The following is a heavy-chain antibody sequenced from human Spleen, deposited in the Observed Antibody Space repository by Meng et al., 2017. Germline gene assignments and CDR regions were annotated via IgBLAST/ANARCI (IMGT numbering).Heavy chain of an antibody. Sequence: HLQLQESGPGLVKPSETLSLTCTVSGGSISSSSYYWGWIRQPPGKGLEWIGSIYYSGSTYYNPSLKSRVTISVDTSKNQFSLKLSSVTAADTAVYYCARDPKTGVDYWGQGTLVTVSS. CDR1: GGSISSSSYY. J-gene: IGHJ4*02. CDR2: IYYSGST. V-gene: IGHV4-39*07. CDR3: ARDPKTGVDY. D-gene: IGHD7-27*01.